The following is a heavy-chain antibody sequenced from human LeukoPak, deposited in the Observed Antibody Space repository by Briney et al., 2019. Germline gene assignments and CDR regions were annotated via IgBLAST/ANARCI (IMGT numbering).Heavy chain of an antibody. CDR1: GYTFTSYG. J-gene: IGHJ3*02. Sequence: ASVKVSCKASGYTFTSYGISWVRQAPRQGLEWMGWMNPNSGNTGYAQKFQGRVTMTRNTSISTAYMELSSLRSEDTAVYYCARNKQHRNAFDIWGQGTMVTVSS. CDR2: MNPNSGNT. CDR3: ARNKQHRNAFDI. D-gene: IGHD6-13*01. V-gene: IGHV1-8*02.